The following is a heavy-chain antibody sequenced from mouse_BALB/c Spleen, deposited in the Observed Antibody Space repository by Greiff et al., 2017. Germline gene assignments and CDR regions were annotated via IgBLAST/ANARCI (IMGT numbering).Heavy chain of an antibody. V-gene: IGHV1-80*01. J-gene: IGHJ2*01. CDR1: GYAFSSYW. CDR2: IYPGDGDT. Sequence: VQRVESGAELVRPGSSVKISCKASGYAFSSYWMNWVKQRPGQGLEWIGQIYPGDGDTNYNGKFKGKATLTADKSSSTAYMQLSSLTSEDSAVYFCARSERDFDYWGQGTTLTVSS. CDR3: ARSERDFDY.